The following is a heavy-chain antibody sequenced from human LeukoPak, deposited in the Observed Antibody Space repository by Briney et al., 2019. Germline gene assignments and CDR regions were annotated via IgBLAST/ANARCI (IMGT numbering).Heavy chain of an antibody. J-gene: IGHJ3*02. V-gene: IGHV1-8*02. CDR2: MNPNSGNP. CDR1: GYTFTSYY. CDR3: ARGNDGFDAFDI. Sequence: ASVKVSCKASGYTFTSYYMHWVRQATGQRLEWMGWMNPNSGNPGYAQKFQGRVTITRDTSISTAYMELSSLRSEDTAMYYCARGNDGFDAFDIWGQGTMVTVSS. D-gene: IGHD1-1*01.